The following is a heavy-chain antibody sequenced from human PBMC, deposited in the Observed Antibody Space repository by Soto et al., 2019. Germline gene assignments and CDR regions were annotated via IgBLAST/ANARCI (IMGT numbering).Heavy chain of an antibody. Sequence: EVQLVESGGGLVKPGGSLRLSCAASGFTFSNAWMSWVRQAPGKGLEWVGRIKSKTDGGTTDYAAPGKGRFTISRDDSKNTLYLQMNSLKTEDTAVYYCTTEDDFWSGPDYYYYYYMDVWGKGTTVTVSS. CDR1: GFTFSNAW. V-gene: IGHV3-15*01. CDR2: IKSKTDGGTT. D-gene: IGHD3-3*01. J-gene: IGHJ6*03. CDR3: TTEDDFWSGPDYYYYYYMDV.